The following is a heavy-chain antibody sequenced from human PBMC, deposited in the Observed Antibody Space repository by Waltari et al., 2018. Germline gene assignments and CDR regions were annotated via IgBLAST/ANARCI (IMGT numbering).Heavy chain of an antibody. Sequence: VQLVQSGAEVKKPGESLKISCKGSGYSFTSYWIGRVRQMPGKGLEWMGIIYPGDSDTRYSPSFQGQVTISADKSISTAYLQWSSLKASDTAMYYCARHPSIAVAGTPYNWFDPWGQGTLVTVSS. CDR1: GYSFTSYW. D-gene: IGHD6-19*01. CDR3: ARHPSIAVAGTPYNWFDP. CDR2: IYPGDSDT. V-gene: IGHV5-51*01. J-gene: IGHJ5*02.